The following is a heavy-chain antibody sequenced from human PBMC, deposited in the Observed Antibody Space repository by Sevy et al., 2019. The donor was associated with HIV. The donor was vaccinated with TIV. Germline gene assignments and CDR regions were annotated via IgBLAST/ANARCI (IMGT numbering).Heavy chain of an antibody. V-gene: IGHV1-8*01. CDR2: INPNTGKT. CDR1: GYTFTSYE. J-gene: IGHJ4*02. CDR3: SRRAFNDY. Sequence: ASVKVSCETSGYTFTSYEINWVRLVSGQGLEYMGWINPNTGKTGHVQKFQGRFTMTVDTSKTTAYMELSNLKPDDTAMYYCSRRAFNDYWGQGTLVTISS.